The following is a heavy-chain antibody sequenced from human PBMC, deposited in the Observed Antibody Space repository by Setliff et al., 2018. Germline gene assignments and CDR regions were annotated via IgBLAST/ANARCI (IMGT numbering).Heavy chain of an antibody. Sequence: GSLRLSCTASGFMFNSYGMHWVRQAPGKGLEWVAYLRFDGKTQHYADFVKGRFIISRDNFNNTLYLQMKGLGAEDTAHYYCARGKGNGSGGECYIPPPDSYWGQGTLVTVSS. CDR3: ARGKGNGSGGECYIPPPDSY. D-gene: IGHD2-21*01. J-gene: IGHJ4*02. CDR2: LRFDGKTQ. CDR1: GFMFNSYG. V-gene: IGHV3-30*02.